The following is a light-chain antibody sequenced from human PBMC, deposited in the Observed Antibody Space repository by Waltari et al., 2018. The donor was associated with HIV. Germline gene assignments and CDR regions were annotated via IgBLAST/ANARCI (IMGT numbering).Light chain of an antibody. V-gene: IGKV1-9*01. J-gene: IGKJ3*01. CDR2: AAS. Sequence: IQLTQSPSFLPASGGYRVTITCRASQGISSNLAWYQQKPGQAPTLLIYAASSLPTGVPSRFSGSGSGTEFTLTVRRLQPEDFATYFCQHLNSFPPFTFGPGTTVDVK. CDR3: QHLNSFPPFT. CDR1: QGISSN.